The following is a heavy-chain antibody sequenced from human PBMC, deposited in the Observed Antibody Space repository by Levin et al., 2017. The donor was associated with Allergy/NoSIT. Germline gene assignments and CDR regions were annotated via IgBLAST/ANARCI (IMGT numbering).Heavy chain of an antibody. D-gene: IGHD3-10*01. CDR2: ISGSGGST. CDR1: GFTFSSYA. CDR3: AKDDYVGWPEGRNYFDY. V-gene: IGHV3-23*01. Sequence: GESLKISCAASGFTFSSYAMGWVRQAPGKGLEWVSAISGSGGSTYYADSVKGRFTISRDNSKNTLYLQMNSLRAEDTAVYYCAKDDYVGWPEGRNYFDYWGQGTLVTVSS. J-gene: IGHJ4*02.